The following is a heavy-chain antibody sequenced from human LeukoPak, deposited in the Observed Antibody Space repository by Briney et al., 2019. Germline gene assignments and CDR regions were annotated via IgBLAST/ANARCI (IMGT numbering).Heavy chain of an antibody. CDR3: ARAQYYYGSGSFDY. J-gene: IGHJ4*02. CDR2: IYSGGST. D-gene: IGHD3-10*01. CDR1: GFTVSSNY. V-gene: IGHV3-53*01. Sequence: GGSLRLSCAASGFTVSSNYMSWVRQAPGKGLEWVSVIYSGGSTYYADSVKGRFTISRDNSKNTLYLQMNSLRAEDTAVYYCARAQYYYGSGSFDYWGQGTLATVSS.